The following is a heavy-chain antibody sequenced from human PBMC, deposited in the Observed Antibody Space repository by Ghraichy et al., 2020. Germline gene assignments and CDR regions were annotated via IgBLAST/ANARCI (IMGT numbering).Heavy chain of an antibody. Sequence: SETLSLTCTVSGGSISSYYWSWIRQPPGKGLEWIGYIYYSGSTNYNPSLKSRVTISVDTSKNQFSLKLSSVTAADTAVYYCARVKFSYYDSSGYRTSAPFYYMDVWGKGTTVTVSS. V-gene: IGHV4-59*01. D-gene: IGHD3-22*01. CDR1: GGSISSYY. J-gene: IGHJ6*03. CDR3: ARVKFSYYDSSGYRTSAPFYYMDV. CDR2: IYYSGST.